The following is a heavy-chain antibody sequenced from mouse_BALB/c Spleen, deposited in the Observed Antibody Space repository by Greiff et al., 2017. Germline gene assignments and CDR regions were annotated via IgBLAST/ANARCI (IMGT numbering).Heavy chain of an antibody. Sequence: VQLQQPGAELVKPGASVKLSCKASGYTFTSYWMHWVKQRPGQGLEWIGEINPSNGRTNYNEKFKSKATLTVDKSSSTAYMQLSSLTSEDSAVYYCARTYYGNYVAYWGQGTLVTVSA. V-gene: IGHV1S81*02. CDR1: GYTFTSYW. D-gene: IGHD2-10*01. CDR2: INPSNGRT. CDR3: ARTYYGNYVAY. J-gene: IGHJ3*01.